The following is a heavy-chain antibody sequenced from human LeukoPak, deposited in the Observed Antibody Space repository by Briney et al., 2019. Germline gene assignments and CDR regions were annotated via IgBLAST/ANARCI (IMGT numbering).Heavy chain of an antibody. CDR2: IYYSGSP. CDR3: ARDHYDSSGPWSNWFDP. J-gene: IGHJ5*02. D-gene: IGHD3-22*01. Sequence: SETLSLTCTVSGGSISSGGYYWSWIRQHPGKCLEWIGYIYYSGSPYYNPSLKSRVTISVDTSKNQFSLKLSSVTAADTAVYYCARDHYDSSGPWSNWFDPWGQGTLVTVSS. CDR1: GGSISSGGYY. V-gene: IGHV4-31*03.